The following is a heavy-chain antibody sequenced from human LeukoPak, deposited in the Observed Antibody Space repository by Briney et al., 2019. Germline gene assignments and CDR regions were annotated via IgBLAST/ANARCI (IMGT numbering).Heavy chain of an antibody. V-gene: IGHV3-30*02. D-gene: IGHD3-22*01. CDR1: GFSFSSYG. CDR2: IRYDGSNK. Sequence: PGGSLRLSCAASGFSFSSYGMHWVRQAPGKGLEWVAFIRYDGSNKYYADSVKGRFTISRDNSNNTLYLQMNSLRAEDTAVYYCAKDQYDSSGYYFDYWGQGTLVTVSS. J-gene: IGHJ4*02. CDR3: AKDQYDSSGYYFDY.